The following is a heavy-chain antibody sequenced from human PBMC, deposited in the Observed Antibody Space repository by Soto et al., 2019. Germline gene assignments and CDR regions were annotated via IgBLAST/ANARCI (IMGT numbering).Heavy chain of an antibody. J-gene: IGHJ4*02. CDR1: GASITTGNYY. D-gene: IGHD3-22*01. V-gene: IGHV4-39*01. CDR3: VRPDSSSWAAPFGS. Sequence: SETLSLTCTLSGASITTGNYYWGWIRQPPGKGLQWIGSSSYTGNTYFNPSLRSRVTISVDTSKNQFSLRLTSVTAADTAVYYCVRPDSSSWAAPFGSWGQGTQVTVSS. CDR2: SSYTGNT.